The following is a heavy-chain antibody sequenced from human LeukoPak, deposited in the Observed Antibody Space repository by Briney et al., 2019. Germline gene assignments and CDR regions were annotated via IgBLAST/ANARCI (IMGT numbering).Heavy chain of an antibody. V-gene: IGHV3-48*02. J-gene: IGHJ4*02. D-gene: IGHD3-3*01. CDR3: VRDQFFSFDY. CDR2: ISGTSSLI. Sequence: GSLRLSCAASGFTFSSYAMSWVRQAPGKGLEWVSYISGTSSLIYYADSVKGRFTISRDNAKNSLYLQMNSLRDEDTAVYYCVRDQFFSFDYWGQGTLVTVSS. CDR1: GFTFSSYA.